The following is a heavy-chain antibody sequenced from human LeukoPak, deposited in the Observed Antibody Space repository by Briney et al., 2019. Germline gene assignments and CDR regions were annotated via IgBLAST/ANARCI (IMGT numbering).Heavy chain of an antibody. J-gene: IGHJ4*02. V-gene: IGHV3-48*03. CDR2: ISSSGSTI. CDR3: ARNPDYDFWSGYYTGPDY. CDR1: GLTFSSYE. D-gene: IGHD3-3*01. Sequence: GGSLRLSCAAPGLTFSSYEMNWVRQAPGKGLEWVSYISSSGSTIYYADSVKGRFTISRYNAKNSLYLQMNSLRAEDTAVYYCARNPDYDFWSGYYTGPDYWGQGTLVTVSS.